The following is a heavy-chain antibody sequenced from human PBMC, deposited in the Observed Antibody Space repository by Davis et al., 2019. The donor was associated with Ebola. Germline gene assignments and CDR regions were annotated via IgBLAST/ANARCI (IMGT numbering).Heavy chain of an antibody. D-gene: IGHD3-3*01. CDR1: GYTFTSYY. Sequence: ASVKVSCKASGYTFTSYYMHWLRQAPGQGLEWVGWINPNTGNTGYAQNFQGRVTLTRNTALSTAYMDLSSLRSGDTATYYCARGLTSIFDMAHWGQGTLVTVS. CDR3: ARGLTSIFDMAH. V-gene: IGHV1-8*02. CDR2: INPNTGNT. J-gene: IGHJ4*02.